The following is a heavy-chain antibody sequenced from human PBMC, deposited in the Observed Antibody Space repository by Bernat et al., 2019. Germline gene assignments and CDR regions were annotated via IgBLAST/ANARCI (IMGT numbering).Heavy chain of an antibody. J-gene: IGHJ4*02. CDR2: ISSSGSTI. V-gene: IGHV3-48*03. Sequence: EVQLVESGGGLVQPGGSLRLSCAASGFTFSSYEMNWVRQAPGKGLEWVSYISSSGSTIYYADSVKGRFTISRDNAKNSLYLQMNSLRAEDTAVYYCAGDRVSYGFVSAPSEGWIDYWGQGPLVTVSS. D-gene: IGHD4-17*01. CDR1: GFTFSSYE. CDR3: AGDRVSYGFVSAPSEGWIDY.